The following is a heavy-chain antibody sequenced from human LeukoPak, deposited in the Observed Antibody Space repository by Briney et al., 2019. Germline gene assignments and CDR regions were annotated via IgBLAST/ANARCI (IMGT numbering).Heavy chain of an antibody. CDR3: ARSSSGPGRAAFDI. D-gene: IGHD6-19*01. CDR1: GFTFSSYS. CDR2: ISSSSSYI. Sequence: GGSLRLSCAASGFTFSSYSMNWVRQAPGKGLEWVSSISSSSSYIYYADSVKGRFTISRDNAKNSLYLQMNSLRAEDTAVYYCARSSSGPGRAAFDIWGQGTMVTVSS. V-gene: IGHV3-21*01. J-gene: IGHJ3*02.